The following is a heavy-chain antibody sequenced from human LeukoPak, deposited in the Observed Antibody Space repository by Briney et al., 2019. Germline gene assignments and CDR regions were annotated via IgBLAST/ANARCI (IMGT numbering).Heavy chain of an antibody. CDR1: GFTVSSNY. D-gene: IGHD6-19*01. V-gene: IGHV3-53*01. CDR3: ARISSGRYGSGYFDY. CDR2: IYSGGST. J-gene: IGHJ4*02. Sequence: GGSLRLSCAASGFTVSSNYMSWVRQAPGKGLEWVSVIYSGGSTYYADSVKGRFTISRDNSKNTLYLQMNSLRAEDTAVYYCARISSGRYGSGYFDYWGQGTLVTVSS.